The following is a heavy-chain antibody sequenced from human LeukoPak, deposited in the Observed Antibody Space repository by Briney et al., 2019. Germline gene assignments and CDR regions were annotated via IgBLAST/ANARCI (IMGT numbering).Heavy chain of an antibody. D-gene: IGHD4-23*01. CDR2: IIPIFGTA. Sequence: GASVKVSCKASGGTFSSYAISWVRQAPGQGLEWMGGIIPIFGTANYAQKFQGRVTITTDESTSTAYMELSSLRSEDTAMYYCASDYGGNPGWFDPWGQGTLVTISS. CDR3: ASDYGGNPGWFDP. CDR1: GGTFSSYA. V-gene: IGHV1-69*05. J-gene: IGHJ5*02.